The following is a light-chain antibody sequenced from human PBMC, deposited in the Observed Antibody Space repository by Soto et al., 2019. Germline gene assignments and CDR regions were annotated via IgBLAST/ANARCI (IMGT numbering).Light chain of an antibody. CDR2: DVS. CDR3: QQYHHVPYT. V-gene: IGKV1-33*01. CDR1: QDINNF. Sequence: DLQMTQSPSSLPASVGDRVTITCQASQDINNFLNWYQQKPGKAPKLLIYDVSNLEAGVPSRFSGSASGTHFTFTITSLQPEDFATYYCQQYHHVPYTFGQGTKVEIK. J-gene: IGKJ2*01.